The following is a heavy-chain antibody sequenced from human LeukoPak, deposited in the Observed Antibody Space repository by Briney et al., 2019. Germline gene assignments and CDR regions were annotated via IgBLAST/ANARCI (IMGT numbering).Heavy chain of an antibody. J-gene: IGHJ6*02. V-gene: IGHV3-23*01. CDR1: GFTFSSYA. CDR2: ISGSGGST. D-gene: IGHD6-13*01. CDR3: AKGSSWFRHYYYGMDV. Sequence: GGSLRLSCAASGFTFSSYAMSWVRQAPGKGLEWVSAISGSGGSTYYADSVKGRFTISRDNSKNTLYLQMNSLRAEDTAVYYCAKGSSWFRHYYYGMDVWGQGTTVTVSS.